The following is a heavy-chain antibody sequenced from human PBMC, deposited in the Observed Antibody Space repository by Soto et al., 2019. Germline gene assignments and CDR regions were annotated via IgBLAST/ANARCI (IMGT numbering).Heavy chain of an antibody. CDR2: IYYSGTTT. V-gene: IGHV4-59*12. J-gene: IGHJ5*02. Sequence: SETLSLTCTVSGGSINHYYGTWIRQPPGKGLEWMGYIYYSGTTTNYNPSLKSRVTLSVDTSKNQFSLKLSSVTAADTAVYYCATLPPRIVVSLLPIPTWGQGILVTVSS. CDR1: GGSINHYY. D-gene: IGHD2-21*01. CDR3: ATLPPRIVVSLLPIPT.